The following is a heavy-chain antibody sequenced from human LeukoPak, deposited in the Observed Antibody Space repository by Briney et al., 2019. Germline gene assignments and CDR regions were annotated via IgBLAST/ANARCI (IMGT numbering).Heavy chain of an antibody. D-gene: IGHD3-22*01. CDR2: IYYSGST. Sequence: PSETLSLTCTVSGGSISSYYWSWIRQPPGKGLEWIGYIYYSGSTNYNPSLKSRVTISVDTSKNQFSLKLSSVTAADTAVYYCARGPYYYDSSGYYLIAFDIWGQGTMVTVSS. V-gene: IGHV4-59*01. CDR3: ARGPYYYDSSGYYLIAFDI. J-gene: IGHJ3*02. CDR1: GGSISSYY.